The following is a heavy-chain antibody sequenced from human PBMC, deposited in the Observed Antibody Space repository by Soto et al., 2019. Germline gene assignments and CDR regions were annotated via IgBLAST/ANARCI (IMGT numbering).Heavy chain of an antibody. CDR1: GFSFETYA. Sequence: GGSLRLSCEASGFSFETYAFHWVRQAPGKGLEWVAVISFDGKNTYYADSVKGRFTSSRDNSKNTLYLQLNRLRPEDTAVYFCARDHLDCTDVNCFRGYYGMDVWGQGTTVTVSS. V-gene: IGHV3-30*04. D-gene: IGHD2-8*01. CDR3: ARDHLDCTDVNCFRGYYGMDV. J-gene: IGHJ6*02. CDR2: ISFDGKNT.